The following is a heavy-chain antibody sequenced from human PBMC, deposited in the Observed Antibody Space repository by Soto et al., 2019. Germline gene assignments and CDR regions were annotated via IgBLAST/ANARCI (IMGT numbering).Heavy chain of an antibody. CDR3: AREQWGFDS. CDR1: NGSISTNGHY. V-gene: IGHV4-31*03. CDR2: IYYTGNS. Sequence: QVQLQESGPELVKSSQTLSLTCTVSNGSISTNGHYWTWIRQRPGKGLEWIAYIYYTGNSYYNPSRKSRLTSSIDTSKNQFCLTLRSVTAADTAVYYCAREQWGFDSWGQGTLVTVSS. J-gene: IGHJ4*02. D-gene: IGHD6-19*01.